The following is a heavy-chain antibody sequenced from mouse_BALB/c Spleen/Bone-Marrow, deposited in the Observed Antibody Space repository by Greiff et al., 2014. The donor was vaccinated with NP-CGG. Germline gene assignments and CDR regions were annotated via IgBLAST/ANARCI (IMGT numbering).Heavy chain of an antibody. CDR1: GYTFTTYY. V-gene: IGHV1S81*02. J-gene: IGHJ2*01. CDR3: TRGRTWDFDY. D-gene: IGHD4-1*01. Sequence: QVQLQQSGAELVKPGTSVKLSCKASGYTFTTYYMHWVKQRPGQGLEWIGEINPNNGGTNFKEKFKSKATLTVDKSSSTAYMQLSSLTSEDSAVYYCTRGRTWDFDYWGQGTTLTVSS. CDR2: INPNNGGT.